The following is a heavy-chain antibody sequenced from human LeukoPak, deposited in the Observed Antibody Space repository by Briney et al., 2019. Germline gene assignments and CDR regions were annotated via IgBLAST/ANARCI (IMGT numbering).Heavy chain of an antibody. D-gene: IGHD2-2*02. J-gene: IGHJ6*03. Sequence: GGSLRLSCAASGFTFSDYYVSWIRQAPGKGLEWVSYISSSGSTIYYADSVKGRFSISRDNAKNSLYLQMNSLRAEDTAVYYCARDPVSVPAAIWVAHMDVWGKGTTVTVSS. CDR2: ISSSGSTI. CDR3: ARDPVSVPAAIWVAHMDV. CDR1: GFTFSDYY. V-gene: IGHV3-11*01.